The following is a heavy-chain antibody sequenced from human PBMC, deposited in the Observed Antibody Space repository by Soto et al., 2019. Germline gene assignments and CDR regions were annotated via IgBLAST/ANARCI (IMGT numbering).Heavy chain of an antibody. D-gene: IGHD5-18*01. CDR1: GFTFSSYA. CDR2: ISGSGGST. J-gene: IGHJ4*02. Sequence: GGSLRLSCAASGFTFSSYAMSWVRQAPGKGLEWVSAISGSGGSTYYADSVKGRFTISRDNSKNTLYLQMNSLRAEDTAVYYCAKDPLIQLWLNYFDYWGQGTLVTVSS. CDR3: AKDPLIQLWLNYFDY. V-gene: IGHV3-23*01.